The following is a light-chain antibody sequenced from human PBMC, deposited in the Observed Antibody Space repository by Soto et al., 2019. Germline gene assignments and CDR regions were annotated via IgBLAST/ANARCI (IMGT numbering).Light chain of an antibody. CDR2: GAS. CDR1: QSVASSY. CDR3: QQYGSSTFT. Sequence: EIVLTQSPGTLSVSPGQRATLSCRASQSVASSYLAWYQHKPGQAPRLLIYGASSRATGIPDRFSGSGSGTDFTRTISRLEPEDFAVYYCQQYGSSTFTFGPGTKVDI. J-gene: IGKJ3*01. V-gene: IGKV3-20*01.